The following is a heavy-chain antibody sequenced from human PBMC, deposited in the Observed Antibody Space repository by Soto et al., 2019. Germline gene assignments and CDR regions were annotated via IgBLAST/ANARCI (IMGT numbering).Heavy chain of an antibody. CDR3: AKARAQYYDFWSGYPVDY. CDR2: ISSITYI. Sequence: GGSLRLSCAASGFTFSSYNMNWVRQAPGKGLEWVSSISSITYIYYADSVKGRFTISRDNSKNTLYLQMNSLRAEDTAVYYCAKARAQYYDFWSGYPVDYWGQGTLVTVSS. J-gene: IGHJ4*02. CDR1: GFTFSSYN. V-gene: IGHV3-21*04. D-gene: IGHD3-3*01.